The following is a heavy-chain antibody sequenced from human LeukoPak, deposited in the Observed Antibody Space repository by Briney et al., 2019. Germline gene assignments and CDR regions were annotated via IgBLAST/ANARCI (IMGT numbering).Heavy chain of an antibody. CDR3: ARTSGESTAALRAPFDH. J-gene: IGHJ4*02. Sequence: LSLTCAVYGGSFSGYYWSWIRQPPGKGLEWVSSISSSSGYKYYADSVKGRFTISRDNAKNSLYLQMDSLRAEDAAVYYCARTSGESTAALRAPFDHWGQGTLATVSS. CDR2: ISSSSGYK. D-gene: IGHD6-6*01. V-gene: IGHV3-11*06. CDR1: GGSFSGYY.